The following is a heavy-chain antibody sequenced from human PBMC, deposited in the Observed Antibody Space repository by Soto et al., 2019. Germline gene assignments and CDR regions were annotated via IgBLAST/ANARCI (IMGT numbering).Heavy chain of an antibody. V-gene: IGHV4-59*08. CDR1: GGSISSYY. Sequence: QVQLQESGPGLVKPSETLSLTCTVSGGSISSYYWSWIRQPPGKGLEWIGYIYYSGSTNYNPSLKSRVIISVDTSKNQFSLKLSSVTAADTAVYYCATADRYSGYDFDYWGQGTLVTVSS. D-gene: IGHD5-12*01. CDR3: ATADRYSGYDFDY. J-gene: IGHJ4*02. CDR2: IYYSGST.